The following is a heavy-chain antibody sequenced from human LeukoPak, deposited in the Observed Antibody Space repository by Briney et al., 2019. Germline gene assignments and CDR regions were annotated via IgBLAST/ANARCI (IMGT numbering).Heavy chain of an antibody. CDR1: GGTFSSYA. Sequence: ASVTVSCKASGGTFSSYAISWVRQAPGQGLEWMGGIIPIFGTANYAQKFQGRVTITTDESTSTAYMELSSLRSEDTAVYYCARVGIASTGFDYWGQGTLVTVSS. CDR3: ARVGIASTGFDY. J-gene: IGHJ4*02. CDR2: IIPIFGTA. V-gene: IGHV1-69*05. D-gene: IGHD6-13*01.